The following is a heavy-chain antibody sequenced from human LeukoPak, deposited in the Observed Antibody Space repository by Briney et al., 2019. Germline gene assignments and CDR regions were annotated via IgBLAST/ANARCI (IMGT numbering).Heavy chain of an antibody. Sequence: ASVKVSCKASGYTFTSYYMHWVRQAPGQGLEWMGIISPSGGSTSYAQKFQGRVTMTRDTSTSTVYMELSSLRSEDPAVYYCAREGASGFDYWGQGTPVTVSS. V-gene: IGHV1-46*03. J-gene: IGHJ4*02. CDR1: GYTFTSYY. CDR3: AREGASGFDY. CDR2: ISPSGGST. D-gene: IGHD1-26*01.